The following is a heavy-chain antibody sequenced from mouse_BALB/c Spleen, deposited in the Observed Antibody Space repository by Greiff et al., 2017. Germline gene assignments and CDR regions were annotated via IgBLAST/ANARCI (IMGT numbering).Heavy chain of an antibody. J-gene: IGHJ1*01. Sequence: EVKVVESGGGLVQPGGSLTLSCAASGFTFSSYTLSWVRQTPEKTLEWVAYISNDGGSTYYPATVKGRFTISRDNAKNTLYLQMSSLKSEDTAMYYCERQGYVKYDRYCDVWGAGTTGTVSS. V-gene: IGHV5-12-2*01. D-gene: IGHD2-10*02. CDR3: ERQGYVKYDRYCDV. CDR2: ISNDGGST. CDR1: GFTFSSYT.